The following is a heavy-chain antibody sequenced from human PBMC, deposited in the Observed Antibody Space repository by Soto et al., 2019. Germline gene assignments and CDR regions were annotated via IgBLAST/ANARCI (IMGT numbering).Heavy chain of an antibody. Sequence: QVQLVQSGAEVKKPGASVKVSCKASGYTFTGYYMHWVRQAPGQGLEWMGWINPNSGGTNYAQKFQGRVTMTRDTSISTAYMELSRLRSDDTAVYYCAAGELLYGKSRGWFDPWGQGTLVTVSS. CDR3: AAGELLYGKSRGWFDP. CDR1: GYTFTGYY. CDR2: INPNSGGT. V-gene: IGHV1-2*02. J-gene: IGHJ5*02. D-gene: IGHD1-7*01.